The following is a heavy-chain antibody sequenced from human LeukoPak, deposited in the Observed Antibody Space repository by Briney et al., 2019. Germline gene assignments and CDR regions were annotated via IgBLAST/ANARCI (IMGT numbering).Heavy chain of an antibody. J-gene: IGHJ4*02. CDR2: ISGYNGNT. Sequence: GASVRVSCKASGYSFSYFGINWVQQAPGQGLEWMGWISGYNGNTNYAQKSEGRLTLTTDTATSTVYMELRNLRSDDTAVYYCARGLDAAAGLANFDYWGQGTLVTVSS. CDR3: ARGLDAAAGLANFDY. V-gene: IGHV1-18*01. CDR1: GYSFSYFG. D-gene: IGHD6-25*01.